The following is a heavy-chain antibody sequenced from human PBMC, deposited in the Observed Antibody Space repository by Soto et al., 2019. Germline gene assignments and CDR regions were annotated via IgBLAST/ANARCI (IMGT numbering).Heavy chain of an antibody. V-gene: IGHV1-69*01. CDR3: ARCFREDAFDL. J-gene: IGHJ3*01. D-gene: IGHD1-26*01. CDR1: EGTFSTFA. CDR2: INPVFRLP. Sequence: QVQLVQSGAEMKKPGSSLKVSCKPSEGTFSTFAISWMRQAPGEGLEWMGGINPVFRLPNTAQKFQGRFTFTANESTSTVYMELSGLTSGDTAVYYCARCFREDAFDLWGQGTMVTVSS.